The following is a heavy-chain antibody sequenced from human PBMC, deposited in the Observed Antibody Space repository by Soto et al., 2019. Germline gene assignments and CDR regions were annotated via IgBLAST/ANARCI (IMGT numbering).Heavy chain of an antibody. D-gene: IGHD6-6*01. CDR3: ARTDAYNSSFFDS. V-gene: IGHV4-31*03. CDR2: IYHTGRT. J-gene: IGHJ4*02. CDR1: GDSVNSAY. Sequence: QVQLQEMGPGLVKPSQTLTVTCTVSGDSVNSAYWSWIRQLPGKGLEWMGNIYHTGRTFYNPSLKSRLAMSIDTSKPLFSLKLRSVTASDTAVYYCARTDAYNSSFFDSWGQGTVVTVSS.